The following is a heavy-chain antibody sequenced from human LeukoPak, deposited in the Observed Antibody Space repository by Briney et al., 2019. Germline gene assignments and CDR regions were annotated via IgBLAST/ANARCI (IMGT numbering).Heavy chain of an antibody. V-gene: IGHV3-23*01. CDR3: ARVGGDYGPQWYFDL. Sequence: GGSLRLSRVVSGFTFSSYAMSWVRQAPGKGLDWVSVITGSGAITYYGDSVEGRFTISRDNSKNTLFLQMNSLRADDTAVYYCARVGGDYGPQWYFDLWGRGTLVTVSS. J-gene: IGHJ2*01. D-gene: IGHD4-17*01. CDR2: ITGSGAIT. CDR1: GFTFSSYA.